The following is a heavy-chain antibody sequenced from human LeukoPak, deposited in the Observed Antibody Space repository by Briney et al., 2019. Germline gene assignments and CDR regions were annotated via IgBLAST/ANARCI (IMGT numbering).Heavy chain of an antibody. J-gene: IGHJ4*02. CDR3: AGYGSGVYFPFN. CDR1: GGSISSYF. Sequence: PSETLSLTCSVSGGSISSYFWSWIRQPAGKGLEWIGRIYPSGDTNFNPSLKSRITMSVDTSKNQFSLKLNSMTAADTAVYYCAGYGSGVYFPFNWGQGILVTLSS. CDR2: IYPSGDT. V-gene: IGHV4-4*07. D-gene: IGHD3-10*01.